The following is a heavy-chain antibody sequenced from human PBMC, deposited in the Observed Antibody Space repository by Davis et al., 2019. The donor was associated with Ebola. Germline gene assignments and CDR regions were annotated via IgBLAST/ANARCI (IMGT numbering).Heavy chain of an antibody. CDR2: ISGSGGST. J-gene: IGHJ4*02. D-gene: IGHD5-12*01. CDR3: AKPAGYVGGY. Sequence: GGSLSLSCTDSVITSSSYAITWFRQAPGKGLEWVSAISGSGGSTYYADSVKGRFTISRDNSKKTLYLQMNSLRAEDTAVYYCAKPAGYVGGYWGQGTLVTVSS. V-gene: IGHV3-23*01. CDR1: VITSSSYA.